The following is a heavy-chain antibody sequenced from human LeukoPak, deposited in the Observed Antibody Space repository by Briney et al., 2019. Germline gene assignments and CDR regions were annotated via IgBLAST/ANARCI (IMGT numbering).Heavy chain of an antibody. J-gene: IGHJ4*02. D-gene: IGHD1-26*01. CDR3: ARQGELAIDY. V-gene: IGHV4-59*08. Sequence: PSETLSLTCSVSGGSITNYYWSWIRHSPGKGLEWIGFIYNTGSANYNPSLQSPVPMSIDTSKNQFSLTLNPVTAPDTAVDYCARQGELAIDYWGEGTLVTVS. CDR2: IYNTGSA. CDR1: GGSITNYY.